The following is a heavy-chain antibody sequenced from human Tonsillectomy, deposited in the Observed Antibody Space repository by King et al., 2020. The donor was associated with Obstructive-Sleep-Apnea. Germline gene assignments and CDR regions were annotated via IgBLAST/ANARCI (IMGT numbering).Heavy chain of an antibody. CDR3: LGIPNSSGRFLDY. Sequence: VQLVESGGGLVQPDRSLRLSCAASGFTFDAYAMHWVRQGPGKGLEWVSGISWNSGSIGYADSVKGRFTISRDNAKNSLYLQMNSLRAEDTALYYCLGIPNSSGRFLDYWGQGTLVTVSS. J-gene: IGHJ4*02. CDR2: ISWNSGSI. D-gene: IGHD6-19*01. V-gene: IGHV3-9*01. CDR1: GFTFDAYA.